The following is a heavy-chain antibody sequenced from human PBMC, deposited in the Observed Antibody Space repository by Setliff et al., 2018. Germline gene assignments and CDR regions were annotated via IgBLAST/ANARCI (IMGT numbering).Heavy chain of an antibody. V-gene: IGHV4-38-2*02. J-gene: IGHJ6*02. CDR1: GYSISSGHY. D-gene: IGHD6-19*01. CDR2: ISHSGST. Sequence: PSETLSLTCTVSGYSISSGHYWGWIRQPPGKGLEWFGSISHSGSTYYNPSLRSRVTISVDTSKNQFSLKLSSVTAADTAVYYCARENLSSGWYVGGYYYYYGMDVWGQGTTVTVSS. CDR3: ARENLSSGWYVGGYYYYYGMDV.